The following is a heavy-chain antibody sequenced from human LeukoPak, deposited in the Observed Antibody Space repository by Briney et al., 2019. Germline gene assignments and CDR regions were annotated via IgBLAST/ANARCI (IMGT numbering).Heavy chain of an antibody. D-gene: IGHD2-21*01. CDR1: GGSVSNGSYY. CDR2: IYYSGST. J-gene: IGHJ5*02. V-gene: IGHV4-61*01. CDR3: ARVEGDNWFDP. Sequence: PSETLSLTCTVSGGSVSNGSYYWSWIRQPPGKGLEWIGYIYYSGSTNYNPSLKSQVTISVDTSKNQFSLKLSSVTAADTAVYYCARVEGDNWFDPWGQGTLVTVSS.